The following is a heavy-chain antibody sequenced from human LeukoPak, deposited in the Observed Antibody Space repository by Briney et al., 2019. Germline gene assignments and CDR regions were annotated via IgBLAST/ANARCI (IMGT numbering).Heavy chain of an antibody. CDR2: IRSDGNVT. J-gene: IGHJ4*02. CDR1: GFLFKSNG. V-gene: IGHV3-30*02. CDR3: AKDHGFWSGYLF. D-gene: IGHD3-3*01. Sequence: GGSLRLSCEASGFLFKSNGMHWVRQAPGKGLEWVAFIRSDGNVTKYLDSVKGRFTISRDNSENTLYLQVTNLRPDDTAVYFCAKDHGFWSGYLFWGQGTLVTV.